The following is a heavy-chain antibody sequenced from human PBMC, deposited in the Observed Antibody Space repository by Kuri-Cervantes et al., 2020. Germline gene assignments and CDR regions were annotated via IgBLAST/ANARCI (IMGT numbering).Heavy chain of an antibody. J-gene: IGHJ6*02. CDR1: GFTFSSYE. CDR2: ISSSGSTI. D-gene: IGHD4-23*01. CDR3: ARCYGGNSEAYYGMDV. V-gene: IGHV3-48*03. Sequence: LSLTCAASGFTFSSYEMNWVRQAPGKGLEWVSYISSSGSTIYYADSVKGRFTISRDNAKNSLYLQMNSLRAEDTAVYDCARCYGGNSEAYYGMDVWGQGTTVTVSS.